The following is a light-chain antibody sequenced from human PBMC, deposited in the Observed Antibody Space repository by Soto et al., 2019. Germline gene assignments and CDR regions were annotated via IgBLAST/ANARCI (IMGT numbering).Light chain of an antibody. Sequence: QSVLTQPRSASGTPGQAVTISCSGRSSNIGGNYVYWYQQLPGTAPRLVLYRADQRPSGVPDRFSGSKSGTSASLAISGLRSEDQADYFCAAWDDTLSGLVFGGGTKLTVL. J-gene: IGLJ2*01. CDR2: RAD. CDR3: AAWDDTLSGLV. CDR1: SSNIGGNY. V-gene: IGLV1-47*01.